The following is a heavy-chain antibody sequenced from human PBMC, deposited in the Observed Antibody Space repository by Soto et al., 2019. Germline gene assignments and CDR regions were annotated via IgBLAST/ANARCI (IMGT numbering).Heavy chain of an antibody. CDR2: IDSSGNR. CDR3: ARYSSNWFQTEGMDX. J-gene: IGHJ6*02. Sequence: SDTLSLTCTVSGDSISSYYWNWIRQPAGKGLEWIGRIDSSGNRNYNPSLKSRVTMSVDTSKKQFSLKVTSVTAAATAVYYCARYSSNWFQTEGMDXWGQGTTVTVS. V-gene: IGHV4-4*07. D-gene: IGHD6-13*01. CDR1: GDSISSYY.